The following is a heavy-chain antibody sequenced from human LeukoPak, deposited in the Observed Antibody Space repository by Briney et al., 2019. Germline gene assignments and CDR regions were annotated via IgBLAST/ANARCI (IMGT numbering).Heavy chain of an antibody. D-gene: IGHD3-3*01. CDR1: VGSISSGDYY. CDR2: IYYSGST. CDR3: ARGRFGVVITDAFDI. Sequence: SETLSLTCTVSVGSISSGDYYWSWIRKPPGKVLEWIGYIYYSGSTYYNPSLTIRVTISVDTSKNQFSLKLSSVTAADTAVYYCARGRFGVVITDAFDIWGQGTMATVSS. J-gene: IGHJ3*02. V-gene: IGHV4-30-4*01.